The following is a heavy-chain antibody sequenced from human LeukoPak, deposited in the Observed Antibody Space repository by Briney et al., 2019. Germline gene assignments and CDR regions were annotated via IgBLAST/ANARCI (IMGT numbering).Heavy chain of an antibody. J-gene: IGHJ4*02. D-gene: IGHD5-12*01. Sequence: SETLSLTCAVYGGSFSGDYWSWIRQPPGKGLEWIGEINHSGSTNYNPSLKSRVTISVDTSKNQFSLKLSSVTAADTAVYYCARGEWLRSWFAYWGQGTLVTVSS. CDR3: ARGEWLRSWFAY. V-gene: IGHV4-34*01. CDR2: INHSGST. CDR1: GGSFSGDY.